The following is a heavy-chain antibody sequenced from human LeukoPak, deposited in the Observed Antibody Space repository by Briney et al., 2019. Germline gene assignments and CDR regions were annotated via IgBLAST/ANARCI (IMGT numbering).Heavy chain of an antibody. V-gene: IGHV4-31*03. Sequence: SETLSLTSTVSGGSISSGGYYWSWIRQHPGKGLEWIGYIYYSGSTYYNPSLKSRVTISVDTSKNQFSLKLSSVTAADTAVYYCARDKYSSGWSYLYWGQGTLVTVSS. CDR2: IYYSGST. CDR3: ARDKYSSGWSYLY. D-gene: IGHD6-19*01. CDR1: GGSISSGGYY. J-gene: IGHJ4*02.